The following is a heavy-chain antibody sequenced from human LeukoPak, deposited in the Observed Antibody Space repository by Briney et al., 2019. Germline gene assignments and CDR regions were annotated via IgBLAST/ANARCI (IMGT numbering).Heavy chain of an antibody. CDR2: IYSGGST. Sequence: PGGSLRLSCAASRFTVSSNYMSWVRQAPGKGLEWVSVIYSGGSTYYADSVKGRFTISRDNSKNTLYLQMNSLRAEDTAVYYCARVKQLVDYWGQGTLVTVSS. J-gene: IGHJ4*02. V-gene: IGHV3-66*01. CDR3: ARVKQLVDY. D-gene: IGHD6-13*01. CDR1: RFTVSSNY.